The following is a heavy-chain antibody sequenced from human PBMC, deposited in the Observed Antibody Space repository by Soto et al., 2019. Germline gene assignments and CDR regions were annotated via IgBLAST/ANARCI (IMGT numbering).Heavy chain of an antibody. D-gene: IGHD2-21*02. CDR1: GLSFSDFG. CDR2: ISHDGSNQ. V-gene: IGHV3-30*18. J-gene: IGHJ6*02. Sequence: QVQLVESGGGVVQPGRSLRLSCAPSGLSFSDFGMHWVRQAPGKGLEWVAAISHDGSNQYYGDSVKGRFSISRDHSNNRLYLQMNNLKVEDSAIYFCAKETRSRAVTATRVNGMDVWGQGTTVTVSS. CDR3: AKETRSRAVTATRVNGMDV.